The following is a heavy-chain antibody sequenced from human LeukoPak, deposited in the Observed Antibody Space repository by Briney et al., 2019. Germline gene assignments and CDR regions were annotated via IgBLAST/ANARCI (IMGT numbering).Heavy chain of an antibody. CDR1: GFDFSSNW. CDR3: AKDHYWSIDY. CDR2: IKGDGIST. D-gene: IGHD3-3*01. V-gene: IGHV3-74*01. J-gene: IGHJ4*02. Sequence: PGGSLRLSCAASGFDFSSNWMHWVRHAPGQGLVWVSRIKGDGISTNYADSVKGRFTISRDIAKNTLYLQMNSLRAEDTGVHYCAKDHYWSIDYWGRGTLVTVSS.